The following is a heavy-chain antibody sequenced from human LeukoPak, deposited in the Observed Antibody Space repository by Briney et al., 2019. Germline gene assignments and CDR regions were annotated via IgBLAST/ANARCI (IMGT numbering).Heavy chain of an antibody. CDR3: ARVKIFGVAISNWFDP. J-gene: IGHJ5*02. CDR1: GYTFTSYG. V-gene: IGHV1-18*01. CDR2: ISAYNGNT. Sequence: GASVKVSCKASGYTFTSYGISWVRQAPGQGLEWMGWISAYNGNTNYAQKFQGRATMTTDTSTSTAFMELRSLRSDDTAIYYCARVKIFGVAISNWFDPWGQGTLVTVSS. D-gene: IGHD3-3*01.